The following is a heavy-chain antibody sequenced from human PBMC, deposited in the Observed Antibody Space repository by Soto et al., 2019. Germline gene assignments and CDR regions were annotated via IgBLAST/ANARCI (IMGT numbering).Heavy chain of an antibody. Sequence: QVQLQVSAPGLVKPSETLSLTCTVSGDSISAYSWSWVRQPPGKGLEWIGNIHYNGNTKYNPSLKSRVSMSVDMSKNQFSLRLISVTAADTAKYFCAREGNLGRWLQPLDFWGQGTLVTVSS. CDR3: AREGNLGRWLQPLDF. V-gene: IGHV4-59*01. CDR1: GDSISAYS. D-gene: IGHD5-12*01. CDR2: IHYNGNT. J-gene: IGHJ4*02.